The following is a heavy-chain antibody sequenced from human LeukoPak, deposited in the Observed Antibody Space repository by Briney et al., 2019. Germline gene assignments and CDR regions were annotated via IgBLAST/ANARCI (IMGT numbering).Heavy chain of an antibody. V-gene: IGHV4-59*01. CDR2: IYYSGST. D-gene: IGHD3-9*01. Sequence: SETLSLTCTVSGGSISSYYWSWIRQPPGKGLEWIGYIYYSGSTNYNPSLKSRVTISVDTSKNQFSLKLSSVTAADTAVYYCARVDDILTGYYKGEYYFDYWGQGTLVTVSS. CDR3: ARVDDILTGYYKGEYYFDY. J-gene: IGHJ4*02. CDR1: GGSISSYY.